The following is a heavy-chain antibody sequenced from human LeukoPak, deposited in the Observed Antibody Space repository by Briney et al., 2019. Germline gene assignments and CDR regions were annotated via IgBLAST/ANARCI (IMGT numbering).Heavy chain of an antibody. D-gene: IGHD6-13*01. CDR1: GFSFSSEN. J-gene: IGHJ4*02. Sequence: GGSLRLSCAASGFSFSSENMNWVRQAPGKGPEWLSYIRGSGSPVSYADSVKGRFTISRDNAKNLLYLQMISLRDEDTAVYYCARGLGSSWFYRWGQGTLVTVSS. CDR3: ARGLGSSWFYR. CDR2: IRGSGSPV. V-gene: IGHV3-48*02.